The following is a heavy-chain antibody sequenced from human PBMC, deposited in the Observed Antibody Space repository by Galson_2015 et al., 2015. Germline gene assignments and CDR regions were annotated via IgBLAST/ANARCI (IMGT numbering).Heavy chain of an antibody. J-gene: IGHJ4*02. CDR3: AKGGPYCSGGSCHGVFDS. D-gene: IGHD2-15*01. V-gene: IGHV3-23*01. Sequence: PLRLSCAVSGFTFSSYAMGWVRQAPGTGLEGVSSIGDSGANTKYADSVKGRFTISRDNSKNTLYLQMNSLRGDDTALYYCAKGGPYCSGGSCHGVFDSWGQGTLVTVSS. CDR1: GFTFSSYA. CDR2: IGDSGANT.